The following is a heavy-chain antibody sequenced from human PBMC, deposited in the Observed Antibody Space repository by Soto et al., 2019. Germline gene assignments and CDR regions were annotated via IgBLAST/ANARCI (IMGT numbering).Heavy chain of an antibody. CDR2: IIPIISTA. J-gene: IGHJ4*02. Sequence: SVKVSSKASGGTFTSYAISWVRQAPGQGLEWLGGIIPIISTANYALKFQGRVTITADKSTSTAYIELRSLRSEDTPMHYSSRGLPANALGKWELSTWGRGTRVTVSS. V-gene: IGHV1-69*06. D-gene: IGHD1-26*01. CDR3: SRGLPANALGKWELST. CDR1: GGTFTSYA.